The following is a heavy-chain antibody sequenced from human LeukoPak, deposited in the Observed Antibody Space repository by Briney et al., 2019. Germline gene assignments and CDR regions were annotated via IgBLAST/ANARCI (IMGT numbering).Heavy chain of an antibody. CDR3: AELGITMIGGV. CDR2: ISSSGSTI. Sequence: GGSLRLSCAASGFTFSSYEMNWVRQAPGKGLEWVSYISSSGSTIYYADSVKGRFTISRDNAKNSLYLQMNSVRAEDTAVYYCAELGITMIGGVWGKGTTVTISS. J-gene: IGHJ6*04. CDR1: GFTFSSYE. D-gene: IGHD3-10*02. V-gene: IGHV3-48*03.